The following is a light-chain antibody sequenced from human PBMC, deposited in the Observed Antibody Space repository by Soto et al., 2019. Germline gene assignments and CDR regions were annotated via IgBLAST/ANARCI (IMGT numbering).Light chain of an antibody. CDR1: QGISTY. CDR2: AAS. J-gene: IGKJ5*01. Sequence: DIQMTQSPSSLSASVGDRVTITCRASQGISTYLNWYQQKPGKAPNLLIYAASSLQSGVPSRFSGSGSGTDFTLPISSMQPEDFATYYCPQTYSTSPVTFGQGTRLELK. CDR3: PQTYSTSPVT. V-gene: IGKV1-39*01.